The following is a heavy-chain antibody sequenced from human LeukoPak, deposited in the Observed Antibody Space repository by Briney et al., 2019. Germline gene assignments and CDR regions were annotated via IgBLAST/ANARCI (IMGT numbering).Heavy chain of an antibody. CDR1: GFTFSSYA. J-gene: IGHJ1*01. V-gene: IGHV3-23*01. CDR2: ISGSGVTT. CDR3: ARGYCGGDCYGD. D-gene: IGHD2-21*02. Sequence: GGSLRLSCVASGFTFSSYAMSWVRQAPGKGLEWVSAISGSGVTTHYAGSVKGRFSISRDNSKNTLYLQMNSLRAENMAVYYCARGYCGGDCYGDWGQGTLVTVSS.